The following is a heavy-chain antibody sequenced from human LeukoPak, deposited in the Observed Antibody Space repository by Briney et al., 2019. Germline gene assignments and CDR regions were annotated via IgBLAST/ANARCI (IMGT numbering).Heavy chain of an antibody. CDR3: ARSRGTALITRFDY. D-gene: IGHD5-18*01. CDR2: INTSGST. J-gene: IGHJ4*02. V-gene: IGHV4-4*07. Sequence: PSETLSLTCTVSGGSISNYYWSWIRQPAGKGLEWIGRINTSGSTNYNPSLESRVSLSVDTSNNQFSLKLNSVTAADTADYFCARSRGTALITRFDYWGQGTLVTVSS. CDR1: GGSISNYY.